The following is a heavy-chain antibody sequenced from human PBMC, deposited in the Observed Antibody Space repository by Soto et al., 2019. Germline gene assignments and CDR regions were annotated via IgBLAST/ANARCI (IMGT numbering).Heavy chain of an antibody. D-gene: IGHD5-18*01. J-gene: IGHJ6*02. V-gene: IGHV1-18*01. Sequence: ASVKVSCKASGYTFTSCGISWVRQAPGQGLEWMGWISAYNGNTNYAQKLQGRVTMTTDTSTSTAYMELRSLRSDDTAVYYCARDLRGNVRGYSYGLYYYYYGMDVWGQGTTVTVSS. CDR1: GYTFTSCG. CDR3: ARDLRGNVRGYSYGLYYYYYGMDV. CDR2: ISAYNGNT.